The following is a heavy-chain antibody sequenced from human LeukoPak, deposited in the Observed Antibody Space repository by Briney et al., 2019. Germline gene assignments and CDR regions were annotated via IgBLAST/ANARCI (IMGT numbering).Heavy chain of an antibody. CDR2: IKDDGSET. J-gene: IGHJ4*02. CDR3: AREPRGYSYGL. CDR1: GFTFSSYA. D-gene: IGHD5-18*01. V-gene: IGHV3-7*01. Sequence: GSLRLSCAASGFTFSSYAMSWVRQAPGKGLEWVADIKDDGSETYYVASVKGRFTISRDNAKDSLYLQMNSLRAEDTAVYYCAREPRGYSYGLWGRGTLVTVSS.